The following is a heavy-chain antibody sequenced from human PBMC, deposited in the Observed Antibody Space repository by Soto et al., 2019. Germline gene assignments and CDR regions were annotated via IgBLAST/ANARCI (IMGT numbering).Heavy chain of an antibody. CDR2: ISGSGGST. Sequence: EVQLLESGGGLVQPGGSLRLSCAASGFTFSSYAMSWVRQAPGKGLEWVSAISGSGGSTYYADSVKGRFTISRDNSKYTLYLQMNSLRAEDTAVYYCAKGYYQGYGSGSYYNSPPLPFVYWGQGTLVTVSS. V-gene: IGHV3-23*01. CDR1: GFTFSSYA. J-gene: IGHJ4*02. D-gene: IGHD3-10*01. CDR3: AKGYYQGYGSGSYYNSPPLPFVY.